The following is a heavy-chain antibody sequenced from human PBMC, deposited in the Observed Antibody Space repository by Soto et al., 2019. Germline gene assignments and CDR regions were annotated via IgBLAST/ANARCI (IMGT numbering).Heavy chain of an antibody. J-gene: IGHJ6*02. CDR2: ISTYNGDT. CDR3: ASEGVAPYYYYGMDV. CDR1: GYTFTRSG. D-gene: IGHD5-12*01. V-gene: IGHV1-18*01. Sequence: QVQLVQSGAEVKKPGASVKVSCKASGYTFTRSGISWVRQAPGQGLEWMGGISTYNGDTNYAQTFQGRVTMTTDTSXXTVHMEVRSLRSDDTAVYYCASEGVAPYYYYGMDVWDQGTPVTVSS.